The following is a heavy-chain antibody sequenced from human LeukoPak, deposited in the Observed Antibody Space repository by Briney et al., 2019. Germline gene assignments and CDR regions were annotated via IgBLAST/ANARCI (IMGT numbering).Heavy chain of an antibody. J-gene: IGHJ4*02. D-gene: IGHD3-22*01. Sequence: GGTLRLSCAASGFTFSSYGMSWVRQAPGKGLEWASAISGSGGSTYYADSVKGRFTISRDNSKNTLYLQMNNLRAEDTAVYYCAKAGDLYEGTGYYDYWGQGTLVTVSS. V-gene: IGHV3-23*01. CDR2: ISGSGGST. CDR1: GFTFSSYG. CDR3: AKAGDLYEGTGYYDY.